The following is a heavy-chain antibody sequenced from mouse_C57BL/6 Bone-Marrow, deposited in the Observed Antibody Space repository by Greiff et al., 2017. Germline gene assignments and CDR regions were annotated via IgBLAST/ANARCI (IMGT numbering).Heavy chain of an antibody. V-gene: IGHV1-76*01. J-gene: IGHJ4*01. CDR1: GYTFTDYY. D-gene: IGHD1-1*01. CDR2: IYPGSGDT. CDR3: ATSITTVDYYAMDY. Sequence: VQLVESGAELVRPGASVKLSCKASGYTFTDYYINWVKQRPGQGLEWIARIYPGSGDTYYNEKFKGKATLTADKSSSTAYMQLSSLTSEDSAVYYCATSITTVDYYAMDYWGQGTSVTVSS.